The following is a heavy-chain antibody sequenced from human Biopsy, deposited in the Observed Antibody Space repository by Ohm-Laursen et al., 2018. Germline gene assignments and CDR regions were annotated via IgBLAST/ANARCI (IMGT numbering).Heavy chain of an antibody. CDR3: VLASFDY. J-gene: IGHJ4*02. CDR2: INPGDNST. V-gene: IGHV1-46*01. Sequence: GASVKASCTASGYTFTTYYIHWVRQAPGQGLEWMGIINPGDNSTAYTQNFQGRVTMTWDTSTTTVYMELSSLRSEDTAVYYCVLASFDYWGQGTLVTVPS. CDR1: GYTFTTYY.